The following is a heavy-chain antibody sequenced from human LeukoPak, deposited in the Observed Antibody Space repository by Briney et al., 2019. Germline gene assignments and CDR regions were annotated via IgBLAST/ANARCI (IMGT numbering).Heavy chain of an antibody. V-gene: IGHV4-4*07. Sequence: SETLSLTCTVSGGSISSYSWGWIRQPAGKGLEWIGRIYISGSTNYNPSLKSRVTMSGDTSKNHLSLKVNSVTAADTAVYYCARSYSYGFYYHYMDVWGKGTTVTISS. J-gene: IGHJ6*03. D-gene: IGHD5-18*01. CDR3: ARSYSYGFYYHYMDV. CDR1: GGSISSYS. CDR2: IYISGST.